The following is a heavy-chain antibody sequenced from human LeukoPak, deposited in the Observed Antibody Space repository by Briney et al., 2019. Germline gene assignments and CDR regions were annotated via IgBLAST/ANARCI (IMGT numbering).Heavy chain of an antibody. Sequence: GRSLRLSCAASGFTFSSYGMHWVRQAPGKGLEWVAVIWYDGSNKYYADSVKGRFTISRDDSKNTLYLQMNSLRAEDTAVYYCARDSFVGVGYCSSTSCKFPVYGMDVWGQGTTVTVSS. D-gene: IGHD2-2*03. J-gene: IGHJ6*02. CDR3: ARDSFVGVGYCSSTSCKFPVYGMDV. CDR2: IWYDGSNK. CDR1: GFTFSSYG. V-gene: IGHV3-33*01.